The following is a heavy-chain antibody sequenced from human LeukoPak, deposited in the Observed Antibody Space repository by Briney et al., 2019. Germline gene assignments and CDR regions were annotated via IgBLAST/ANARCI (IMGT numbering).Heavy chain of an antibody. CDR1: GFIFSDSA. CDR3: TGRDDYGDY. J-gene: IGHJ4*02. Sequence: PGGSLRLSCAASGFIFSDSAMHWARQASGEGLEWVGRIRTNRNNYATAYAASVRGRFTISRDDSKNTAFLERSSLKTEDTAVYYCTGRDDYGDYWGQGIVVTVSS. V-gene: IGHV3-73*01. D-gene: IGHD1-14*01. CDR2: IRTNRNNYAT.